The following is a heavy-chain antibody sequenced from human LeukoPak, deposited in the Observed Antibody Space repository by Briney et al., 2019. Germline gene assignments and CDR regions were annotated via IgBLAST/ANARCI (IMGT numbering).Heavy chain of an antibody. CDR3: AKEHLRGGTTYYICDWDY. Sequence: PGGSLRLSCAASGFTFSSYGMHWVRQAPGKGLEWVAIISYDGHNKDYADSVKGRFTISRDNSKNTLYLQMNSLRAEDTAVYYCAKEHLRGGTTYYICDWDYWGQGTLVTVSS. CDR1: GFTFSSYG. J-gene: IGHJ4*02. V-gene: IGHV3-30*18. D-gene: IGHD3/OR15-3a*01. CDR2: ISYDGHNK.